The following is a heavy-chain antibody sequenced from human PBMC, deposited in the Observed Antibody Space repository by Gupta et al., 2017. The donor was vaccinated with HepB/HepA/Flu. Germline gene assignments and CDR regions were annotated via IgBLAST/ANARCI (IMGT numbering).Heavy chain of an antibody. D-gene: IGHD5-18*01. CDR2: MNPKSGQK. V-gene: IGHV1-8*03. J-gene: IGHJ4*02. CDR1: GSSFPTYA. CDR3: ARGLEGYNYGAGVDY. Sequence: QVQLVQSGAEVKKPGASGQVPCRALGSSFPTYAPCWVRQATGQGLEWMGWMNPKSGQKGYAQKVQGRVTITRNTSISTAYMELSSLRSEDTAVYYCARGLEGYNYGAGVDYWGQGTLVTVSS.